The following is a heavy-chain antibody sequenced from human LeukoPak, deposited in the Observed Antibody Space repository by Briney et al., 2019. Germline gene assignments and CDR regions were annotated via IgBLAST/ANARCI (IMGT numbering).Heavy chain of an antibody. CDR3: AKANGWYGRGYFDL. Sequence: ETLSLTCAVYGGSFSGYYWSWIRQPPGKGLEWVSVIYSDGRTYYADSVKGRFTISRDNSKNTLYLETNSLRAEDTAVYYCAKANGWYGRGYFDLWGRGTLVSVSS. D-gene: IGHD6-19*01. J-gene: IGHJ2*01. CDR2: IYSDGRT. V-gene: IGHV3-53*01. CDR1: GGSFSGYY.